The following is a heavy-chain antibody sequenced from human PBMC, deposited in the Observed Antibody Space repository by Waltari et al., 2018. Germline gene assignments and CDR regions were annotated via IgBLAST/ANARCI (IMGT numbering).Heavy chain of an antibody. D-gene: IGHD2-15*01. J-gene: IGHJ4*02. V-gene: IGHV1-24*01. CDR2: FDPEDGET. Sequence: QVQLVQSGAEVKKPGASVKVSCKVSGYTLTELSMPWVRPAPGKGREWMGGFDPEDGETIYAQKFQGRVTMTEDTSTDTAYMELSSLRSEDTAVYYCATSVVVAATRTYFDYWGQGTLVTVSS. CDR1: GYTLTELS. CDR3: ATSVVVAATRTYFDY.